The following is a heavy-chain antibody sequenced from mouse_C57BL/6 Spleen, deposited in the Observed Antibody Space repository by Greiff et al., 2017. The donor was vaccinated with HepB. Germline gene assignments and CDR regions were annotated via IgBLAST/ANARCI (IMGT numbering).Heavy chain of an antibody. D-gene: IGHD2-2*01. V-gene: IGHV5-12*01. CDR3: ARRGYHWYFDV. CDR2: ISNGGGST. Sequence: EVQLVESGGGLVQPGGSLKLSCAASGFTFSDYYMYWVRQTPEKRLEWVAYISNGGGSTYYPDTVKGRFTISRDNAKNTLYLQMSRLKSEDTAMYYCARRGYHWYFDVWGTGTTVTVSS. J-gene: IGHJ1*03. CDR1: GFTFSDYY.